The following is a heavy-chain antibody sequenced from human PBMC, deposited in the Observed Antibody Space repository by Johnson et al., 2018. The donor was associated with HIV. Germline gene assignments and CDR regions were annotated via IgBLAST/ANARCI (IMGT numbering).Heavy chain of an antibody. D-gene: IGHD7-27*01. CDR1: GFTFSDYY. CDR2: ISSSGSTI. V-gene: IGHV3-11*04. Sequence: QMQLVESGGGVVRPGGSLRLSCSASGFTFSDYYITWIRQAPGKGLEWISYISSSGSTIYYADSVKGRFTSSRDNSKNSLYLQMSSLRVEDTAVYYCARGSGVGAFDIWGQGTMVTVSS. CDR3: ARGSGVGAFDI. J-gene: IGHJ3*02.